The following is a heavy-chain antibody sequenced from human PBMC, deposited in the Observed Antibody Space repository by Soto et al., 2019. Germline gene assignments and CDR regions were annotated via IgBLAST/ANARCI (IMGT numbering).Heavy chain of an antibody. Sequence: QVQLVESGGGLVQPGGSLRLSCAASGFTFSDYYMSWIRQAPGKGLEWVSYISSSGSTIYYADSVKGQFTISRDNAKNSLYLQMNSWRAEDTAVYYCARDYDFWSGNDWFDPWGQGTLVTVSS. CDR1: GFTFSDYY. CDR2: ISSSGSTI. V-gene: IGHV3-11*01. D-gene: IGHD3-3*01. CDR3: ARDYDFWSGNDWFDP. J-gene: IGHJ5*02.